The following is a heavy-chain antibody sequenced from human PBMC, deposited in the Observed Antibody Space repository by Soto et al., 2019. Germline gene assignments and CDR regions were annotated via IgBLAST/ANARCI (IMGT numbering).Heavy chain of an antibody. J-gene: IGHJ4*02. CDR3: ARGLQSLFDY. CDR2: IWYDGNNK. Sequence: GGSLRLSCAASGFTFSNYGMHWVRQVPGKGLEWVAVIWYDGNNKYYADSVKGRFTISRDNSNNTLYVQMTSLRAEDTAVYYCARGLQSLFDYWGQGTLVTVSS. CDR1: GFTFSNYG. V-gene: IGHV3-33*01.